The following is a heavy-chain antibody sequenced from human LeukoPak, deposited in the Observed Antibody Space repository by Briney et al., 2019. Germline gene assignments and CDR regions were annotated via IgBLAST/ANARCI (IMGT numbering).Heavy chain of an antibody. Sequence: SETLSLTCTVSGGSVSSGSYYWSWIRQPPGKGLEWIGYIYYSGSTNYNPSLKSRVTISVDTSKNQFSLKLSSVTAADTAVYYCAREVEQGFDYWGQGTLVTVSS. CDR3: AREVEQGFDY. CDR1: GGSVSSGSYY. CDR2: IYYSGST. D-gene: IGHD6-13*01. J-gene: IGHJ4*02. V-gene: IGHV4-61*01.